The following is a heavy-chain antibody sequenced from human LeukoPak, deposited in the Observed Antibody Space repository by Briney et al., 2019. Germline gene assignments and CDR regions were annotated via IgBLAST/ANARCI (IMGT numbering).Heavy chain of an antibody. Sequence: TGGSLRLSCVASGFTFDDYAMHWVRQAPGKGLEWVAGINWNSVSAVYADSLKGRLTISRDNAKNPLFLQMNSLRADDTAVYYCAKEWGVDYGLRYWGQGTLVTVSS. CDR2: INWNSVSA. V-gene: IGHV3-9*01. CDR1: GFTFDDYA. CDR3: AKEWGVDYGLRY. D-gene: IGHD4-17*01. J-gene: IGHJ4*02.